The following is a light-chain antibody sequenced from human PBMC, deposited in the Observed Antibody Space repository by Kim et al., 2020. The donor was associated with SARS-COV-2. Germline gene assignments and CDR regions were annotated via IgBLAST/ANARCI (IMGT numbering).Light chain of an antibody. V-gene: IGLV2-14*03. CDR2: NVS. J-gene: IGLJ1*01. CDR3: GSYTGSSTFV. Sequence: GQSITICCTRTSSDIGAYDYVSWYQQHPGNAPKFIIYNVSHRPSGVSNRFSGSKSGNTASLTISGLQVEDEADYYCGSYTGSSTFVFGTGTKVTVL. CDR1: SSDIGAYDY.